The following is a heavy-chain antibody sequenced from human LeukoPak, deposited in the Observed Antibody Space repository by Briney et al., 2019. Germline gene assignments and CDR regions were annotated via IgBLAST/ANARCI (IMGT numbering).Heavy chain of an antibody. D-gene: IGHD3-10*01. Sequence: SETLSLTCTVSGGSIRSYYWSWIRQTPGKGLEWIGYIYCSGSTNYNPSLKSRVTISVDTSKNQFSLKLSSVTAADTAVYYCATTRSGSGTYGWFDPWGQGTLVTVSS. CDR3: ATTRSGSGTYGWFDP. J-gene: IGHJ5*02. V-gene: IGHV4-59*01. CDR2: IYCSGST. CDR1: GGSIRSYY.